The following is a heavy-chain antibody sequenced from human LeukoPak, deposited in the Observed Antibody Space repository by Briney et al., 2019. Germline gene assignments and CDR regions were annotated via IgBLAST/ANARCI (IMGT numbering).Heavy chain of an antibody. CDR2: IRYDGSNK. CDR3: AKAQPHYDFWSGPDAFDI. V-gene: IGHV3-30*02. CDR1: GFTFSSYG. D-gene: IGHD3-3*01. Sequence: GGSLRLSCAASGFTFSSYGMHWVRQAPGKGLEWVAFIRYDGSNKYYADSVKGRFTISRDNSKNTLYLQMNSLRAEDTAVYYCAKAQPHYDFWSGPDAFDIWGQGTMVTVSS. J-gene: IGHJ3*02.